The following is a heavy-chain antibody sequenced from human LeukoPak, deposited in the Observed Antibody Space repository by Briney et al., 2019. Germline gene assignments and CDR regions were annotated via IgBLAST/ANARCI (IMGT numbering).Heavy chain of an antibody. D-gene: IGHD6-19*01. CDR2: ISSKAYGGTT. J-gene: IGHJ4*02. V-gene: IGHV3-49*03. CDR3: TRSLGSGWYIDY. CDR1: GFTSGDYA. Sequence: GGSLRLSCTASGFTSGDYALSWFRQAPGKGLEWVSFISSKAYGGTTEYAASVRGRFTISRDYSKAIAYLQMDSLKTEDTGMYYCTRSLGSGWYIDYWGQGTLVTVSS.